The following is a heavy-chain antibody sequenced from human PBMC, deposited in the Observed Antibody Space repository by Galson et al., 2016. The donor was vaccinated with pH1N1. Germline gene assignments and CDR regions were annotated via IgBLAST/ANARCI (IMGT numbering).Heavy chain of an antibody. CDR3: ARSRLFTTGDPTGYFDY. CDR1: GFSFSSYW. CDR2: LNSDGSST. J-gene: IGHJ4*02. V-gene: IGHV3-74*01. Sequence: SLRLSCAASGFSFSSYWMHWVRQVPGKGLVWVSRLNSDGSSTSYADSVKGRFTNSRDNAKSTLYLQMDSLRAEDTAVYFCARSRLFTTGDPTGYFDYWGQGTLVTASS. D-gene: IGHD1-1*01.